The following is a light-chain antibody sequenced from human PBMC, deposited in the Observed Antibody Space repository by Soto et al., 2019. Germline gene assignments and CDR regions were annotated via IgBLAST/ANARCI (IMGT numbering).Light chain of an antibody. J-gene: IGKJ4*01. Sequence: EIVLTQSPATLSWSPGERATLSCRASQSVSRHLAWYQQKPGQAPRLLIYDASNRATGIPARFSGSGSGTDFTLTISSLEPEDFAVYYCQQRNNWPPVTFGGGTKVDIK. V-gene: IGKV3-11*01. CDR3: QQRNNWPPVT. CDR1: QSVSRH. CDR2: DAS.